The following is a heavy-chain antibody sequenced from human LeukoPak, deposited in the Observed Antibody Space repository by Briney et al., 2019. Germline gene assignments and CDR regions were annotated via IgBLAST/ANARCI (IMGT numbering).Heavy chain of an antibody. D-gene: IGHD3-10*01. V-gene: IGHV4-34*01. Sequence: SETLSLTCAVYGGSFSGYYWSWIRQPPGKGLEWIGEINHSGSTNYNPSLKSRVTISVDTSKNQFSLKLSSVTAADTAVYYCARRGRGSGSFFFYWGQGTLVTVSS. CDR3: ARRGRGSGSFFFY. J-gene: IGHJ4*02. CDR1: GGSFSGYY. CDR2: INHSGST.